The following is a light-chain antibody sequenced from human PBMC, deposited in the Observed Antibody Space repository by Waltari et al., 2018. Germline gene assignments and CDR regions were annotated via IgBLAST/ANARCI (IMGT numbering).Light chain of an antibody. CDR1: SSDVGCYNH. CDR3: NSYAGSYSLGV. V-gene: IGLV2-8*01. CDR2: EVN. J-gene: IGLJ3*02. Sequence: QSALTQPPSASGSPGQSVTISCTGTSSDVGCYNHVSWYQQHPGKAPKLIIYEVNKRPSGVPDRFSGSKSGNTASLTVSGLQAEDEADYYCNSYAGSYSLGVFGGGTKLTVL.